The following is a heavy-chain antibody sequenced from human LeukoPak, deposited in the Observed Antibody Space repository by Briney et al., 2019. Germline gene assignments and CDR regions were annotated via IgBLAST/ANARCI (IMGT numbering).Heavy chain of an antibody. V-gene: IGHV4-59*01. CDR2: IFYSGNT. CDR1: GGSISSYY. Sequence: PSETRSPTCTVSGGSISSYYWTWIRQPPGKGLEWIGYIFYSGNTNYNPSLKSRLTMSVDTSKNQFSLKLNSVTAADTAVYYCARVVTDYSSSSSWFDPWGQGILVTVSS. D-gene: IGHD6-6*01. J-gene: IGHJ5*02. CDR3: ARVVTDYSSSSSWFDP.